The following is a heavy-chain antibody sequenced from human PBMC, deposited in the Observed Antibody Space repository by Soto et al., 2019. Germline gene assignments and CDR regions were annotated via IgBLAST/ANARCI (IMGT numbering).Heavy chain of an antibody. Sequence: ASVKVSCKASGYTFTSYGISWVRQAPGQGLEWMGWISAHNGNTKYAQKLQGRVTMTTDTSTSTAYMERRSLRSDDTAVYYCARDLSYGLCDYWGQGTLVTVSS. CDR3: ARDLSYGLCDY. CDR2: ISAHNGNT. CDR1: GYTFTSYG. D-gene: IGHD5-18*01. V-gene: IGHV1-18*01. J-gene: IGHJ4*02.